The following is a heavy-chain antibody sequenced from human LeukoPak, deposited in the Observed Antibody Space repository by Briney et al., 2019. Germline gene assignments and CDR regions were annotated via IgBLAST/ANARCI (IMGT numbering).Heavy chain of an antibody. Sequence: GGSLRLSCAASGFTFSSYAMSWVRQAPGKGLEGVSAISGSGGSTYYADSVKGLFTISRDNSKNTLYLQMNSLRAEDTAVYYCAKGPGSSGPTGAYYYYYGMDVWGQGTTVTVSS. D-gene: IGHD3-22*01. CDR2: ISGSGGST. CDR3: AKGPGSSGPTGAYYYYYGMDV. V-gene: IGHV3-23*01. J-gene: IGHJ6*02. CDR1: GFTFSSYA.